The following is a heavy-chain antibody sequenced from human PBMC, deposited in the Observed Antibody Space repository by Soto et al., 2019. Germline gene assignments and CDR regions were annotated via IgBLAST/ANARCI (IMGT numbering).Heavy chain of an antibody. CDR1: GFSLSTSGVG. J-gene: IGHJ5*02. D-gene: IGHD4-17*01. V-gene: IGHV2-5*01. CDR2: IYWYDDA. Sequence: QITLKESGPTLVKPTQTLTLTCTFSGFSLSTSGVGVGWIRQPPGKALEWLALIYWYDDARYSPSLKTRLTITKDAPKHPVDLTTTNMVPLDTATYYGGHSADYGEYANWFDPWGQGTLVTVSS. CDR3: GHSADYGEYANWFDP.